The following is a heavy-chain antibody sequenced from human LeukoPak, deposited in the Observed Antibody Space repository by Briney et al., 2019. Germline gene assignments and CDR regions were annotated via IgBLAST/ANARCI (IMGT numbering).Heavy chain of an antibody. D-gene: IGHD2-2*01. V-gene: IGHV1-46*01. CDR2: INPSGGST. Sequence: ASVKVSCKASGYTFTSYYMHWVRQAPGQGLEWMGIINPSGGSTSYAQKFQGRATMTRDMSTSTVYMELSSLRSEDTAVYYCARVLGFCSSTSCSFHAFDIWGQGTMVTVSS. CDR1: GYTFTSYY. CDR3: ARVLGFCSSTSCSFHAFDI. J-gene: IGHJ3*02.